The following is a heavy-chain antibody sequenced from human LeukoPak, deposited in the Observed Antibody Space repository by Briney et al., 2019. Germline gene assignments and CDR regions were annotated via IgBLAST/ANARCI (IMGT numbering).Heavy chain of an antibody. J-gene: IGHJ4*02. CDR2: INTNTGNP. D-gene: IGHD3-10*01. V-gene: IGHV7-4-1*02. CDR1: GYTFSSYA. Sequence: ASVKVSCKASGYTFSSYAMNWVRQAPGQGLEWMGWINTNTGNPTYAQGFTGRFVFSLDTSVSTAYLQISSLKAEDTAVYYCARDGPVLGVRGNPYFAYWGQGTLVTVSS. CDR3: ARDGPVLGVRGNPYFAY.